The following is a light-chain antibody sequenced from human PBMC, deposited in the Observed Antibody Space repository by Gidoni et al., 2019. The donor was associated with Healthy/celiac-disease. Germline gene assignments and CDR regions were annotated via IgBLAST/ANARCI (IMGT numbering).Light chain of an antibody. J-gene: IGKJ4*01. Sequence: EIVLTQSPGTLSLSPGERATLSCRASQSVSSSYLAWYQQKPGQAPRLLIYGASSRATGIPDRFSGSRSGTDFTLTISRLEPEDFAVYYCQQYGLTFGGGTKVEIK. CDR1: QSVSSSY. CDR2: GAS. CDR3: QQYGLT. V-gene: IGKV3-20*01.